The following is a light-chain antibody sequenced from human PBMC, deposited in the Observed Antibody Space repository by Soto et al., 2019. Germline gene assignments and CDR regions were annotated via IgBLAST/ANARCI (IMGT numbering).Light chain of an antibody. CDR2: DVN. Sequence: QSVLTQPRSVSGSPGQSVTISCTGTSSDVGGYNYVSWYQQHPGKAPKLMISDVNKRPSGVPDRFSGSKSGNTASLTVSGLQAEDEADYYCCSYAGTYTFVFGGGTKVTVL. J-gene: IGLJ3*02. CDR3: CSYAGTYTFV. V-gene: IGLV2-11*01. CDR1: SSDVGGYNY.